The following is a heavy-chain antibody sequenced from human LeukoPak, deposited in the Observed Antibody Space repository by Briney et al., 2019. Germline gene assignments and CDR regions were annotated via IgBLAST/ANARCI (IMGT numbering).Heavy chain of an antibody. CDR3: AKGVGYSRGSDY. J-gene: IGHJ4*02. Sequence: GGSQRLSCAASGFAFSSYVMSWVRQAPGKGLEWVSAISGSGGSTYHADSVKGRFTISRDNSKNTLYLQMNSLGAEDTAIYYCAKGVGYSRGSDYWGQGTLVTVSS. D-gene: IGHD5-18*01. V-gene: IGHV3-23*01. CDR2: ISGSGGST. CDR1: GFAFSSYV.